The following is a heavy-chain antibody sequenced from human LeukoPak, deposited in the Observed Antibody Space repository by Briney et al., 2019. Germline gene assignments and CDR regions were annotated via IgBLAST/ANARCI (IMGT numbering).Heavy chain of an antibody. CDR2: VNPNSGGT. V-gene: IGHV1-2*02. CDR3: ARKVEFLDALDI. CDR1: GYTFSTYY. J-gene: IGHJ3*02. Sequence: ASVKVSCKASGYTFSTYYIHWVRQAPGQGLEWMGWVNPNSGGTNYAQKFEGRVTMTRDTPISTAYMELSRLRSYDTAVYYCARKVEFLDALDIWGQGTMVTVPS. D-gene: IGHD1-1*01.